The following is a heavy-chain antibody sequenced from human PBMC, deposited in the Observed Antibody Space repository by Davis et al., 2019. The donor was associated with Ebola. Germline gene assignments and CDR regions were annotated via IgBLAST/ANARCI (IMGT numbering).Heavy chain of an antibody. CDR1: GGTFSSYA. CDR2: IIPIFGTA. CDR3: ARDYLDSSSSARGYYYYYGMDV. Sequence: SVKVSCKASGGTFSSYALSWVRQAPGQGLEWMGGIIPIFGTANYAQKFQGRVTITADKSTSTAYMELSSLRSEDTAVYYCARDYLDSSSSARGYYYYYGMDVWGQGTTVTVSS. J-gene: IGHJ6*02. V-gene: IGHV1-69*06. D-gene: IGHD6-6*01.